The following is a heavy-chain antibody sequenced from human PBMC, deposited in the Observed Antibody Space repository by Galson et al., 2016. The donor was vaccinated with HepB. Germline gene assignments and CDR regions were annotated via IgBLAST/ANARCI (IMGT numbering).Heavy chain of an antibody. CDR1: GFTFSDYV. Sequence: SLRLSCAASGFTFSDYVMSWVRQAPGKGLEWVSVITGSGDTTYYAGSVKGRFTISRDNSKNTLFLQMNSLRAEDTAIYYCARVTLTTGLADSWGQGILVSVSS. D-gene: IGHD4-17*01. J-gene: IGHJ4*02. CDR2: ITGSGDTT. V-gene: IGHV3-23*01. CDR3: ARVTLTTGLADS.